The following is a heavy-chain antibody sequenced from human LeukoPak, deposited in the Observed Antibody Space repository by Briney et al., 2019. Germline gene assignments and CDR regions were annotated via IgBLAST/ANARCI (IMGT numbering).Heavy chain of an antibody. D-gene: IGHD3-22*01. CDR2: ISSSGSTI. J-gene: IGHJ5*02. CDR1: GFTFSSYE. V-gene: IGHV3-48*03. CDR3: ARDLGQYYDTSDNWFDP. Sequence: SGGSLRLSCAASGFTFSSYEMNWVRQAPGKGPEWVSYISSSGSTIYYADSVKGRFTISRDNAKNSLYLQMNSLRAEDTAVYYCARDLGQYYDTSDNWFDPWGQGTLITVSS.